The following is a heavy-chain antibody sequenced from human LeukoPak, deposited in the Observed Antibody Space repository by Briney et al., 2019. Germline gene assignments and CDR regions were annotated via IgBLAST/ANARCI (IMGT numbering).Heavy chain of an antibody. Sequence: GESLKISCKGSGYRFTSYWISWVRQMPGKGLEWMGRIDPSDSYTNYSPSFQGHVTISADKSISTAYLQWSSLKASDTAMYYCASALGYCSGGSCYYYWGQGTLVTVSS. J-gene: IGHJ4*02. CDR3: ASALGYCSGGSCYYY. CDR2: IDPSDSYT. CDR1: GYRFTSYW. D-gene: IGHD2-15*01. V-gene: IGHV5-10-1*01.